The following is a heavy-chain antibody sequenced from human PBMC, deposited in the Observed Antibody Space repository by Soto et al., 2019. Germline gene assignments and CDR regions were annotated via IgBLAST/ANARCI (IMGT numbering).Heavy chain of an antibody. Sequence: GASVKVSCKAFSYTFTTYGISWVRQAPGQGLEWMGWISPYNHNTYYAQKLHGRLTMTTDTSTSTAYMELSSLRSDDSAIYYCARAEKWVTGNMGGYWRQGTVVTVPS. V-gene: IGHV1-18*04. CDR1: SYTFTTYG. CDR2: ISPYNHNT. CDR3: ARAEKWVTGNMGGY. D-gene: IGHD1-20*01. J-gene: IGHJ4*02.